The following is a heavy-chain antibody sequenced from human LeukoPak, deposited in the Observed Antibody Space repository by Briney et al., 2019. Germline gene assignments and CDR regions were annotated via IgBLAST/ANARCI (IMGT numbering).Heavy chain of an antibody. D-gene: IGHD3-22*01. J-gene: IGHJ4*02. CDR2: FDPEDGET. Sequence: ASVKVSCKXSGYTLTELSMHWVRQAPGKGLEWMGGFDPEDGETIYAQKFQGRVTMTEDTSTDTAYMELSSLRSEDTAVYYCATGSYYYDSSGYRHLDYWGQGTLVTVSS. V-gene: IGHV1-24*01. CDR1: GYTLTELS. CDR3: ATGSYYYDSSGYRHLDY.